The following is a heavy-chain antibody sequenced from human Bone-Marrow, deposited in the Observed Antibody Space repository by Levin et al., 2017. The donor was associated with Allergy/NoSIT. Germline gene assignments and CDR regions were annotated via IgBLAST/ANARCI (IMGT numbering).Heavy chain of an antibody. CDR2: INNSGGSS. Sequence: GESLKISCAASGFTFSSYAMAWVRQAPGKGLEYVAVINNSGGSSYYADSVKGRFTISRDNYRNTLSLEMNSLRAEDTATYYCATNWNLDFWGQGTLVTVSS. V-gene: IGHV3-23*01. D-gene: IGHD1-20*01. CDR3: ATNWNLDF. J-gene: IGHJ4*02. CDR1: GFTFSSYA.